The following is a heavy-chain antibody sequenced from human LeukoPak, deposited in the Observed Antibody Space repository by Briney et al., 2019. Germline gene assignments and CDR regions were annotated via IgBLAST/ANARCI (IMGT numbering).Heavy chain of an antibody. D-gene: IGHD3-22*01. CDR2: INPNSGGT. CDR3: ARDRPYYYDSSGYYYYGMDV. CDR1: GYTFTGYY. J-gene: IGHJ6*02. V-gene: IGHV1-2*02. Sequence: ASVKVSCKASGYTFTGYYMHWVRRAPGQGLEWMGWINPNSGGTNYAQKFQGRVTMTRDTSISTAYMELSRLRSDDTAVYYCARDRPYYYDSSGYYYYGMDVWGQGTTVTVSS.